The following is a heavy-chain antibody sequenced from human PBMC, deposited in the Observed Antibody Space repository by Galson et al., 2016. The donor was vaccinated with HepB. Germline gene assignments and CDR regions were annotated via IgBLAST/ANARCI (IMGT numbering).Heavy chain of an antibody. CDR2: IYYSGST. CDR1: GGSISSYY. Sequence: ETLSLTCIVSGGSISSYYWSWIRQPPRKGLEWIGYIYYSGSTNYNPSLKSRVTISVDTSKNQFSLKLTSVTAADTAVYYCARSGYDTLTGYQWYFDLWGRGTLVTVSS. CDR3: ARSGYDTLTGYQWYFDL. D-gene: IGHD3-9*01. V-gene: IGHV4-59*01. J-gene: IGHJ2*01.